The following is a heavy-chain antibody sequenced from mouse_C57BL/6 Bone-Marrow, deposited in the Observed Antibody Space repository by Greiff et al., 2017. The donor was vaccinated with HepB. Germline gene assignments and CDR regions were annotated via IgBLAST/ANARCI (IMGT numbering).Heavy chain of an antibody. Sequence: QVQLQQPGAELVKPGASVKLSCKASGYTFTSYWMHWVKQRPGQGLEWIGMIHPNSGSTNYNEKFKSKATLTVDKSSSTAYMQLSSLTSEDSAVYYCARYRHYGSSSFAYWGQGTLVTVSA. J-gene: IGHJ3*01. CDR1: GYTFTSYW. D-gene: IGHD1-1*01. CDR2: IHPNSGST. V-gene: IGHV1-64*01. CDR3: ARYRHYGSSSFAY.